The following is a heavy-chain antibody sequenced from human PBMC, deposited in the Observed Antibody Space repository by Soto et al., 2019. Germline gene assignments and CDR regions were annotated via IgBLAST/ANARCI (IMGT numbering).Heavy chain of an antibody. D-gene: IGHD6-25*01. V-gene: IGHV3-48*01. CDR1: GFTFSRYS. J-gene: IGHJ6*01. CDR2: ISSSSNSI. CDR3: ARDQEVEGSASPDYYYYGMDV. Sequence: GGSLRLSCAASGFTFSRYSMNWVRQAPGKGLEWVSYISSSSNSIYYADSVKGRFTISRDNAKNSLHLQMNSLRSEDTAVYYCARDQEVEGSASPDYYYYGMDVWGQGTTVTVSS.